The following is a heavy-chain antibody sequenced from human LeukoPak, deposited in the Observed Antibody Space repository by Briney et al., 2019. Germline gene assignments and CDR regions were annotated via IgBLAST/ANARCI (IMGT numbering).Heavy chain of an antibody. J-gene: IGHJ4*02. V-gene: IGHV3-15*01. Sequence: GGSLRLSCAASGFTFSNAWMSWVRQAPGKGLEWVGRIKSKTDGGTTDYAAPVKGRFTISRDDSKNTLYLQTNSLKPEDTAVYYCTTDLYYDSSGYYYWGQGTLVTVSS. CDR2: IKSKTDGGTT. CDR3: TTDLYYDSSGYYY. D-gene: IGHD3-22*01. CDR1: GFTFSNAW.